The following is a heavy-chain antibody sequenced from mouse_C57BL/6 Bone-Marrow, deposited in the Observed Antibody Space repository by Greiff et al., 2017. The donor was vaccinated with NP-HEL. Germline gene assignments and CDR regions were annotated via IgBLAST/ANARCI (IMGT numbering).Heavy chain of an antibody. CDR1: GYSFTGYF. CDR2: INPYNGDT. Sequence: VHVKQSGPELVKPGDSVKISCKASGYSFTGYFMNWVMQSHGKSLEWIGRINPYNGDTFYNQKFKGKATLTVDKSSSTAHMELRSLTSEDSAVYYCARGDYYGSSYGYFDVWGTGTTVTVSS. J-gene: IGHJ1*03. CDR3: ARGDYYGSSYGYFDV. V-gene: IGHV1-20*01. D-gene: IGHD1-1*01.